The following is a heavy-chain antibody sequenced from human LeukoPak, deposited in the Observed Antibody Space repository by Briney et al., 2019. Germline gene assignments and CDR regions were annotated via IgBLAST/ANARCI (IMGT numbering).Heavy chain of an antibody. CDR2: ISGSGVGT. D-gene: IGHD2-21*01. Sequence: GGFLRLSCAASGFTLSSYTMNWVRQAPGKGLEGVSAISGSGVGTYYADSVKGRFTISRDTSWNTLYLQMSSLRVEDTAVYYCAKDQVISGSEASDIWGQGTMVTVSS. V-gene: IGHV3-23*01. CDR1: GFTLSSYT. J-gene: IGHJ3*02. CDR3: AKDQVISGSEASDI.